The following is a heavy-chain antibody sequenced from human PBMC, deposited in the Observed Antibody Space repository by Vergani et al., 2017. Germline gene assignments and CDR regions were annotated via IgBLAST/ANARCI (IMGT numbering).Heavy chain of an antibody. D-gene: IGHD6-19*01. V-gene: IGHV1-46*01. J-gene: IGHJ3*02. CDR3: ASGYSSLGAFDI. Sequence: QVQLVQSGAEVKKPGASVKVSCKASGYTFTSYYTHWVRQAPGQGLEWMGIINPSGGSTSYAQKFQGRVTMTRDTSTSTVYMELSSLRSEDTAVYYCASGYSSLGAFDIWGQGTMVTVSS. CDR2: INPSGGST. CDR1: GYTFTSYY.